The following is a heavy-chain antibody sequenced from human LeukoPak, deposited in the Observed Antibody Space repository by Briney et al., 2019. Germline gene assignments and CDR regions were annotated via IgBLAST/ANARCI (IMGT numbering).Heavy chain of an antibody. CDR1: GFTFSSYG. V-gene: IGHV3-30*18. CDR3: AKDLSAIL. Sequence: PGRSLRLSCAASGFTFSSYGMPWVRQAPGKGLEWVAVISYDGSNKYYADSVKGRFTISRDNSKNTLYLQMNSLRAEDTAVYYCAKDLSAILWGQGTLVTVSS. CDR2: ISYDGSNK. J-gene: IGHJ4*02. D-gene: IGHD2-2*01.